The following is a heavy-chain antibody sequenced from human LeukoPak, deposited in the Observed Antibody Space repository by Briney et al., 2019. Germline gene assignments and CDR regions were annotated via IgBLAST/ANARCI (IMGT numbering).Heavy chain of an antibody. Sequence: GGSLRLSCAASGFTFSSCKMHWVRQAPGKGLEWVAVISYDGSIEYYVDSVKGRFTISRDNSKNTLFLQMNSLRAEDTAVYYCAKAGDGYNELNYWGQGTRVTDSS. CDR3: AKAGDGYNELNY. CDR2: ISYDGSIE. D-gene: IGHD5-24*01. CDR1: GFTFSSCK. J-gene: IGHJ4*02. V-gene: IGHV3-30*18.